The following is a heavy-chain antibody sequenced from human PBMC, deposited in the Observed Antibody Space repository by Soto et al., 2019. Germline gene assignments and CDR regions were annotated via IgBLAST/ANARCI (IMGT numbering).Heavy chain of an antibody. V-gene: IGHV1-18*01. J-gene: IGHJ4*02. CDR1: GYTFTSYG. CDR2: ISAYNGNT. D-gene: IGHD6-13*01. CDR3: ATNRYSSSWYYFDY. Sequence: ASVKVSCKASGYTFTSYGISWVRQAPGQGLEWMGWISAYNGNTNYAQKLQGRVTMTTDTSTSTAYMELRSLRSDDTAVYYCATNRYSSSWYYFDYWGQGTLVTVSS.